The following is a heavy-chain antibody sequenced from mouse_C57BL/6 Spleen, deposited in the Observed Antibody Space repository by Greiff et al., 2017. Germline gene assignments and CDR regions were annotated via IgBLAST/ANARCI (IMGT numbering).Heavy chain of an antibody. Sequence: EVNVVESGEGLVKPGGSLKLSCAASGFTFSSYAMSWVRQTPEKRLEWVAYISSGGDYIYYADTVKGRFTISRDNARNTLYLQMSSLKSEDTAVYYCTRGGPPMLMDYWGQGTSVTVSS. CDR3: TRGGPPMLMDY. D-gene: IGHD6-5*01. V-gene: IGHV5-9-1*02. J-gene: IGHJ4*01. CDR2: ISSGGDYI. CDR1: GFTFSSYA.